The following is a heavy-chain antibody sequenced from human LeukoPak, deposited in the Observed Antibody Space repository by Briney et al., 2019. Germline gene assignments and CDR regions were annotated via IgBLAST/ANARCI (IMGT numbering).Heavy chain of an antibody. CDR2: AHYSGST. CDR1: GGSINSYY. Sequence: SETLSLTCTVSGGSINSYYWSWFRQPPGKGLEWIGYAHYSGSTTYNPSLKSRVTISVDTSKNQFSLRLSSVTAADTAVYYCARYLSSGLDYWGQGTLVTVSS. D-gene: IGHD6-19*01. CDR3: ARYLSSGLDY. J-gene: IGHJ4*02. V-gene: IGHV4-59*08.